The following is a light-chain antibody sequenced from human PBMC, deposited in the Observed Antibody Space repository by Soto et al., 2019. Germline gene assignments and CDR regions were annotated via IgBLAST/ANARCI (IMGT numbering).Light chain of an antibody. J-gene: IGKJ1*01. CDR3: LQHNNYPWT. V-gene: IGKV1-17*01. Sequence: DIQMTQSPSSLSASVGDRVTITCRASQAIRNDVGWYQQKPGKDPKRLIYVASRWESGVPSRFSGSGFGTEFTLTFSGLQPEEFATYYCLQHNNYPWTFGQGTRVEIK. CDR1: QAIRND. CDR2: VAS.